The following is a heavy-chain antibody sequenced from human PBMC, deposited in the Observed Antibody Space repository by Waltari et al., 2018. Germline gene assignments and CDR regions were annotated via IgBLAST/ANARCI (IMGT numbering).Heavy chain of an antibody. CDR1: GFTFSSHA. D-gene: IGHD6-19*01. J-gene: IGHJ5*02. V-gene: IGHV3-23*04. CDR3: AKDRRVQTGVGVAWWNNWFDP. CDR2: ISDVGGST. Sequence: EVQLVESGGDLVQPGGSLRLSCAASGFTFSSHALSWVRPAPGKGLEWVSTISDVGGSTYYADSVKGRFTISRDNSKDTLYLQMNTLRVEDTAIYYCAKDRRVQTGVGVAWWNNWFDPWGQGTLVTVSS.